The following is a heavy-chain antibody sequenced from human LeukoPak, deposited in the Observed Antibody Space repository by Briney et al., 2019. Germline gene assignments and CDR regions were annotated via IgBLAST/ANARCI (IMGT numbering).Heavy chain of an antibody. J-gene: IGHJ4*02. V-gene: IGHV3-NL1*01. CDR1: GFTFSAFA. CDR3: VRDRRNSDFWTGPYFDY. CDR2: IYSGGEA. Sequence: GGSLRLSCAASGFTFSAFAMHWVRQAPGKGLEWVSVIYSGGEAYYTDSVRGRFTVSRDNSMNTMYLQMNSLRTEDTAVYYCVRDRRNSDFWTGPYFDYWGQGTLVNVSS. D-gene: IGHD3/OR15-3a*01.